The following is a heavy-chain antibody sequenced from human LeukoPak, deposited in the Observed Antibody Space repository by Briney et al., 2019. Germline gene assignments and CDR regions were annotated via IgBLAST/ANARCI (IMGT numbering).Heavy chain of an antibody. D-gene: IGHD3-22*01. V-gene: IGHV3-30*18. CDR2: ISYDGSNK. Sequence: SGRSLRLSCAASGFTFSSLGMHLGRQAPGKGLEWVAVISYDGSNKYYADSVKGRFTISRDNSKDTLYLQMNSLRAEDTAVYYCAKVGRYYYDSSGYFDYWGQGTLVTVSS. J-gene: IGHJ4*02. CDR1: GFTFSSLG. CDR3: AKVGRYYYDSSGYFDY.